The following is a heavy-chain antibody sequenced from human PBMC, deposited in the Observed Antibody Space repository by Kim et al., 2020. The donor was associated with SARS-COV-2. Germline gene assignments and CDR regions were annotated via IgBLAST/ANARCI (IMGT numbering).Heavy chain of an antibody. CDR3: AKTEYSSNFYGPFDY. D-gene: IGHD2-2*01. V-gene: IGHV3-23*01. Sequence: DSVKGRFTISRDRSKNTLYLQMNSLRTEDTAVYFCAKTEYSSNFYGPFDYWGQGTLVTVSS. J-gene: IGHJ4*02.